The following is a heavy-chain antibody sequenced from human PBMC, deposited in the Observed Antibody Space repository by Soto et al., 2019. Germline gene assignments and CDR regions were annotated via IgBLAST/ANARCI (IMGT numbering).Heavy chain of an antibody. CDR3: ARETPLDYGDYEYYLDY. J-gene: IGHJ4*02. D-gene: IGHD4-17*01. CDR1: GGSISSSNW. V-gene: IGHV4-4*02. Sequence: SETLSLTCAVSGGSISSSNWWSWVRQPPGKGLEWIGEIYHSGSTNYNPSLKSRVTISVDKSKNQFSLKLSSVTAADTAVYYCARETPLDYGDYEYYLDYWGQGTLVTVSS. CDR2: IYHSGST.